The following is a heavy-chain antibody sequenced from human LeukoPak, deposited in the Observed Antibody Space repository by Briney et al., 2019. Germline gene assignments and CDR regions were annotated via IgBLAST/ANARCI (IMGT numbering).Heavy chain of an antibody. V-gene: IGHV4-59*08. CDR3: ATLLSSSWSFDY. CDR1: GGSISSYY. CDR2: IYYSGST. J-gene: IGHJ4*02. D-gene: IGHD6-13*01. Sequence: PSETPSLTCTVSGGSISSYYWSWIRQPPGEGMEWIGYIYYSGSTNYNPSLKSRVTISVDTSKNQFSLKLSSVTAADTAVYYCATLLSSSWSFDYWGQGTLVTVSS.